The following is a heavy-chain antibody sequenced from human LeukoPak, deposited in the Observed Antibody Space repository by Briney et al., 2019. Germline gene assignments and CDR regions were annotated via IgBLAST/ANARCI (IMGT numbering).Heavy chain of an antibody. CDR1: GYTFTSYG. V-gene: IGHV1-18*01. J-gene: IGHJ5*02. D-gene: IGHD1-7*01. CDR3: ARDFDILELPRPLWFDP. Sequence: GASVKVSCKASGYTFTSYGISWVRQAPGQGLEWMGWISAYNGNTNYAQKLQGRVTMTTDTSTSTAYMELRSLRSDDTAVYYCARDFDILELPRPLWFDPWGQGTLVTVSS. CDR2: ISAYNGNT.